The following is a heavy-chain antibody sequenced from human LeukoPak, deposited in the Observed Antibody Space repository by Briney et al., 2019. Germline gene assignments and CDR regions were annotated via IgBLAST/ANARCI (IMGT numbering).Heavy chain of an antibody. CDR3: ARSRGYSGYDFDY. J-gene: IGHJ4*02. CDR2: ISYDGSNK. CDR1: GFTFSSYA. Sequence: GGSLRLSCAASGFTFSSYAMHWVRQAPGKGLEWVAVISYDGSNKYYADSVKGRFTISRDNSKNTLYLQMNSLRAEDTAVYYCARSRGYSGYDFDYWGQGTLVTVSS. V-gene: IGHV3-30*04. D-gene: IGHD5-12*01.